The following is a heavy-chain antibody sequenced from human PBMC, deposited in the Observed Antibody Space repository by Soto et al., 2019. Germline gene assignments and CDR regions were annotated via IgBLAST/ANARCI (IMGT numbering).Heavy chain of an antibody. CDR1: GFTFSSYG. J-gene: IGHJ4*02. D-gene: IGHD5-18*01. CDR3: ARDKTAMVPFDY. CDR2: IWYDGSNK. Sequence: QVQLVESGGGVVQPGRSLRLSCAASGFTFSSYGMHWVRQAAGKGLEWVAVIWYDGSNKYYADSVKGRFTISRDNSKNTLYLQMNSLRAEDTAVYYCARDKTAMVPFDYWGQGTLVTVSS. V-gene: IGHV3-33*01.